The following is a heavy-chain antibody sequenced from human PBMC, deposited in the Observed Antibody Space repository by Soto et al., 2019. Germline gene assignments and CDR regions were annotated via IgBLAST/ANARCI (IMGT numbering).Heavy chain of an antibody. CDR3: ARAGGYYDSSGYYPDAFDI. D-gene: IGHD3-22*01. V-gene: IGHV1-69*06. CDR2: IIPIFGTA. J-gene: IGHJ3*02. Sequence: QVQLVQSGAEVKKPGSSVKVSCKASGGTFSSYAISWVRQAPGQGLEWMGGIIPIFGTANYAQKFQGRVTITVDKSTSTAYMEMSSMRSEDTAEYNCARAGGYYDSSGYYPDAFDIWGQGTMVTVSS. CDR1: GGTFSSYA.